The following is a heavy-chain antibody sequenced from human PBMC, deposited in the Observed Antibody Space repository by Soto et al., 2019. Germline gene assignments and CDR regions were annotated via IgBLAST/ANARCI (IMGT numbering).Heavy chain of an antibody. J-gene: IGHJ5*02. CDR3: ARDKGITIFGIGWFDP. CDR2: IYYSGST. CDR1: GGSISSGDYY. D-gene: IGHD3-3*01. V-gene: IGHV4-30-4*01. Sequence: PSETLSLTCTGSGGSISSGDYYWSWIRQPPGKGLEWIGYIYYSGSTYYNPSLKSRVTISVDTSKNQFSLKLSSVTAADTAVYYCARDKGITIFGIGWFDPWGQGTLVTVSS.